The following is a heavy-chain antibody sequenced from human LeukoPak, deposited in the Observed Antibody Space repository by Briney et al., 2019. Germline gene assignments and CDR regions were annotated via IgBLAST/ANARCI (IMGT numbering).Heavy chain of an antibody. V-gene: IGHV5-51*01. CDR1: GYSFTGHW. J-gene: IGHJ3*01. CDR2: IYPGDSDT. Sequence: GESLKISCEAFGYSFTGHWIGWVRQMPGRGLEFMGTIYPGDSDTRYSPSFEGRVSISVDKSINTAYLQWSGLKASDTAMYYCARYGKSGTYSHGFDVWGQGTTVIVSS. D-gene: IGHD3-10*01. CDR3: ARYGKSGTYSHGFDV.